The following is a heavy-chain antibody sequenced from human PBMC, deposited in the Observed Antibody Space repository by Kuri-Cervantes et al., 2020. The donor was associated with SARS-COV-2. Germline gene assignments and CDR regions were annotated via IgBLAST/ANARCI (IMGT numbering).Heavy chain of an antibody. V-gene: IGHV3-33*01. CDR3: ARRGGYLPPDAFDI. CDR1: GFTFSSYG. D-gene: IGHD5-18*01. J-gene: IGHJ3*02. CDR2: IWYDGSNK. Sequence: GESLKISCAASGFTFSSYGMHWVRQAPGKGLEWVAVIWYDGSNKYYADSVKGRFTISRDNAKNSLYVQMNSLRAEDTAVYYCARRGGYLPPDAFDIWGQGTMVTVSS.